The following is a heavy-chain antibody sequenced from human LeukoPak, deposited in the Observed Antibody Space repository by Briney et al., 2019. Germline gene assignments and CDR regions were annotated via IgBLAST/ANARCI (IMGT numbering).Heavy chain of an antibody. CDR2: IYTSGST. D-gene: IGHD1-7*01. CDR1: GGSISSYY. J-gene: IGHJ3*02. CDR3: ASYNWNYVMAFDI. Sequence: SETLSLTCTVSGGSISSYYWSWIRQPAGKGLEWTGRIYTSGSTNYNPSLKSRVTMSVDTSKNQFSLKLSSVTAADTAVYYCASYNWNYVMAFDIWGQGTMVTVSS. V-gene: IGHV4-4*07.